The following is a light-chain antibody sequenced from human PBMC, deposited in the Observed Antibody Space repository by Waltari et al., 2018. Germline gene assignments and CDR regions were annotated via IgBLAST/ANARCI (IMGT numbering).Light chain of an antibody. CDR1: NIGSYS. CDR2: YDG. Sequence: SYVLTQPPSVSVAPGETASITCGGDNIGSYSVNWYQQKPGQAPVLVIFYDGDRPSGIPARFSGSNSGNTATLTITSVEAGDEARYYCQVWHADIDPGVFGTGTEVTVL. J-gene: IGLJ1*01. V-gene: IGLV3-21*04. CDR3: QVWHADIDPGV.